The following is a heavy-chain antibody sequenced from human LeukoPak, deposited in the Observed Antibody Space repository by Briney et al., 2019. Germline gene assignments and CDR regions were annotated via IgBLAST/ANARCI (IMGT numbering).Heavy chain of an antibody. CDR3: ARYYPHYDFWSGYYSYYFDY. Sequence: TGGSLRLSCAASGFTFSSHAMSWVRQAPGKGLEWVSAISGGGGSAYYADSVKGRFTISRDNSQNTLYLQMNSLRSDDTAVYYCARYYPHYDFWSGYYSYYFDYWGQGTLVTVSS. CDR1: GFTFSSHA. J-gene: IGHJ4*02. V-gene: IGHV3-23*01. D-gene: IGHD3-3*01. CDR2: ISGGGGSA.